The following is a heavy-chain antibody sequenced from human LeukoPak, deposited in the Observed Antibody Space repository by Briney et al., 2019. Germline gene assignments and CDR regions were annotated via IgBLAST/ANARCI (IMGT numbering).Heavy chain of an antibody. J-gene: IGHJ4*02. CDR1: GGTFSSYA. Sequence: GSSVKVSCKASGGTFSSYAISWVRQAPGQGLEWMGGIIPIFGTANYAQKFQGRVTITADKSTSTAYKELSSLRSEDTAVYYCAREGDSGMTTVTTFDYWGQGTLVTVSS. D-gene: IGHD4-17*01. CDR3: AREGDSGMTTVTTFDY. V-gene: IGHV1-69*06. CDR2: IIPIFGTA.